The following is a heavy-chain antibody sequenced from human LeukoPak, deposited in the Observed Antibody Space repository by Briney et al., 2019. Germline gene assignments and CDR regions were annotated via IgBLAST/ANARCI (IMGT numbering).Heavy chain of an antibody. CDR3: AREKISTVAD. Sequence: SETLSLTCTVSGGSISSYYWSWIRQPPGKGLEWIGNIFYSGSTNYNPSPKSRVTISVDTSKNQFSLRLSSVTAADTAVYYCAREKISTVADWGQGTLVSVSP. D-gene: IGHD4-23*01. CDR1: GGSISSYY. V-gene: IGHV4-59*01. CDR2: IFYSGST. J-gene: IGHJ4*02.